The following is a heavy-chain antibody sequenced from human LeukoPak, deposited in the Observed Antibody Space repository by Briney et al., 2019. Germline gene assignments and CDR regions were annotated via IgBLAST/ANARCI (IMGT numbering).Heavy chain of an antibody. CDR3: ARIRGLYGSGRPQSPLDY. J-gene: IGHJ4*02. CDR1: GFTFSSYA. D-gene: IGHD3-10*01. V-gene: IGHV3-30*04. CDR2: ISYDGSNK. Sequence: PGRSLRLSCAASGFTFSSYAMHWVRQAPGKGLEWVAVISYDGSNKYYADSVKGRFTISRDNSKNTLYLQMNSLRAEDTAVYYCARIRGLYGSGRPQSPLDYWGQGTLVTVSS.